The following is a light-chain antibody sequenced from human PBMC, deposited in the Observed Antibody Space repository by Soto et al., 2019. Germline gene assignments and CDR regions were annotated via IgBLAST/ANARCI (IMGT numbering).Light chain of an antibody. CDR3: SSYGGSNTLV. J-gene: IGLJ2*01. CDR1: SSDVGHYDY. V-gene: IGLV2-8*01. CDR2: EVS. Sequence: QSVLTQPPSASGSPGQSVTISCTGTSSDVGHYDYVSWYQQHPGKAPKLMIYEVSKRPSGVPDRFSGSKFGYTSSLTVSGLQAEDEADYYCSSYGGSNTLVFGGGTKLTVL.